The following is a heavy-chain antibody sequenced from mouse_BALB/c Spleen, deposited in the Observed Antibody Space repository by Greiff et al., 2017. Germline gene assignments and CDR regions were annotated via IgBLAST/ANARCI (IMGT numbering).Heavy chain of an antibody. D-gene: IGHD2-4*01. J-gene: IGHJ2*01. Sequence: EVQLVESGPGLVKPSQSLSLTCSVTGYSITSGYYWNWIRQFPGNKLEWMGYISYDGSNNYNPSLKNRISITRETSKNQFFLKLNSVTTEDTATYYCARGDYDYGYFDYWGQGTTLTVSS. CDR1: GYSITSGYY. V-gene: IGHV3-6*02. CDR2: ISYDGSN. CDR3: ARGDYDYGYFDY.